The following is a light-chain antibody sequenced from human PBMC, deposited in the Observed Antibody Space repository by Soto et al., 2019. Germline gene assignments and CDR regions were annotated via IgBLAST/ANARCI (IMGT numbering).Light chain of an antibody. Sequence: DIQMTQSPSSLSASVGDSVTITCRASQSITVYLNWYQQKAGQAPKLLIYAASSLQSGVPSRFRDGGSRTEFTLNISSLQPDDFATYYCQQSYNSPPITFGGGTRL. CDR1: QSITVY. V-gene: IGKV1-39*01. J-gene: IGKJ4*01. CDR2: AAS. CDR3: QQSYNSPPIT.